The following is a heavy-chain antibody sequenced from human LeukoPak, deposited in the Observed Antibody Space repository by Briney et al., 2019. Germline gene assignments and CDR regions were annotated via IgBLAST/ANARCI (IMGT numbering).Heavy chain of an antibody. V-gene: IGHV4-34*01. CDR1: GGSFSGYY. CDR3: ARHSRSSPRVSAAWFDS. CDR2: INHSGST. J-gene: IGHJ5*01. D-gene: IGHD2-2*01. Sequence: NASETLSLTCAVYGGSFSGYYWSWIRQPPGKGLEWIGEINHSGSTNYNPSLKSRVTISVDTSKNQFSLKLSSVTAADTAVYFCARHSRSSPRVSAAWFDSWGQGTLDTVSS.